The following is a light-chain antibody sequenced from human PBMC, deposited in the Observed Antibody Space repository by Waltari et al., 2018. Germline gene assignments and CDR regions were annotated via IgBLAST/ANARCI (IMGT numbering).Light chain of an antibody. J-gene: IGKJ1*01. CDR3: QQYYSTPPT. V-gene: IGKV4-1*01. Sequence: DIVMTQSPDSLAVSLGERATIHCKSSQSVLFSSNNKNYLALYQQKPGQPPKLLIYWASTRESGVPDRFSGSGSGTDFTLTISSLQAEDVAVYYCQQYYSTPPTFGQGTKVEIK. CDR2: WAS. CDR1: QSVLFSSNNKNY.